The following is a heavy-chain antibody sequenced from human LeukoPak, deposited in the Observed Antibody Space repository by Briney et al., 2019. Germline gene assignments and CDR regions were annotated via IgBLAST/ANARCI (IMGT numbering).Heavy chain of an antibody. D-gene: IGHD6-13*01. J-gene: IGHJ4*02. Sequence: GGSLRLSCAASGFTFSSYAMHWVRQAPGKGLEWVAVISYDGSNKYYADSVKGRFTISRDNSKNTLYLQMNSLRAEDTAVYYCARVGIAAAGTISFFDYWGQGTLVTVS. CDR1: GFTFSSYA. CDR2: ISYDGSNK. CDR3: ARVGIAAAGTISFFDY. V-gene: IGHV3-30-3*01.